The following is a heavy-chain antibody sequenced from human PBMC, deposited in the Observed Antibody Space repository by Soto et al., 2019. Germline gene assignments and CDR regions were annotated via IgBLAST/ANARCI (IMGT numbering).Heavy chain of an antibody. CDR1: GGTFSSYA. CDR2: IIPIFGTA. D-gene: IGHD5-12*01. J-gene: IGHJ4*02. V-gene: IGHV1-69*06. CDR3: ARECRDGYKFPPGPYYFDY. Sequence: SVKVSCKASGGTFSSYAISWVRQAPGQGLEWMGGIIPIFGTANYAQKFQGRVTITADKSTSTAYMELSSLRSEDTAVYYCARECRDGYKFPPGPYYFDYWGQGTLVTVSS.